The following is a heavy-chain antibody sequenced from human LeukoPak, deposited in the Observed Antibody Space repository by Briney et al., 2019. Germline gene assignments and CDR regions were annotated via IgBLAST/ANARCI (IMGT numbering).Heavy chain of an antibody. J-gene: IGHJ4*02. D-gene: IGHD3-22*01. Sequence: ASVKVSCKASGGTFSSYAISWVRQAPGQGLEWMGGIIPVFRTANYAQKFQGRVTITTDESTSTAYMELSSLRSEDTAVYYCASYYYDSSGYSDYYFDYWGQGTLVTVSS. CDR3: ASYYYDSSGYSDYYFDY. V-gene: IGHV1-69*05. CDR1: GGTFSSYA. CDR2: IIPVFRTA.